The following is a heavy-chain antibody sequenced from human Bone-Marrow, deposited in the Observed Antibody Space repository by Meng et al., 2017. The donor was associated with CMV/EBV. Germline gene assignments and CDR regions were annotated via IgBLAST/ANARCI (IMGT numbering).Heavy chain of an antibody. Sequence: GESLKISWVASGFRFASYAMYWVRQAPGKGLEWVSSIRGSGGTTSYAHSVRGRFTISRDNSQNTLYLQMNSLRAEDTAVYYCAKGNVVIIPAATDYWGQGTLVTVSS. CDR2: IRGSGGTT. CDR3: AKGNVVIIPAATDY. D-gene: IGHD2-2*01. V-gene: IGHV3-23*01. CDR1: GFRFASYA. J-gene: IGHJ4*02.